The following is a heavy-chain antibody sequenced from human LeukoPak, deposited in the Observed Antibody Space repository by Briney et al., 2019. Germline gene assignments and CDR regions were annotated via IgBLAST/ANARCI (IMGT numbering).Heavy chain of an antibody. D-gene: IGHD3-9*01. CDR3: ARGRYFDWLSKGWWFDP. V-gene: IGHV4-59*01. CDR1: GGSISSYY. CDR2: IYYSGST. Sequence: SETLSLTCTVSGGSISSYYWSWIRQPPGKGLEWIGYIYYSGSTNYNPSLKSRVTISVDTSKNQFSLKLSSVTAADTAVYYCARGRYFDWLSKGWWFDPWGQGTLVTVSS. J-gene: IGHJ5*02.